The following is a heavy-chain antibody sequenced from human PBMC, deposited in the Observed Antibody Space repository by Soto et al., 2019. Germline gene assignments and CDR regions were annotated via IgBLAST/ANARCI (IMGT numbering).Heavy chain of an antibody. J-gene: IGHJ3*02. D-gene: IGHD6-19*01. CDR1: GFTFSSYW. CDR3: ARDPAAGIAVAGTFDI. CDR2: IKQDGSEK. V-gene: IGHV3-7*05. Sequence: GGSLRLSCAASGFTFSSYWMSWVRQAPGKGLEWVANIKQDGSEKYYMDSVKGRFTISRDNAKNSLYLQMNSLRAEDTAVYYCARDPAAGIAVAGTFDIWGQGTMVTVSS.